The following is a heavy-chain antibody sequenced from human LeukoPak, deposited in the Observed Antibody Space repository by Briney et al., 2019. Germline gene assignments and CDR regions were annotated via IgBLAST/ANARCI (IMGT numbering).Heavy chain of an antibody. CDR2: TYYRSKWYN. CDR1: GDSVSSNSAA. D-gene: IGHD2-2*02. CDR3: ARQDIVVVPAAILGNAFDI. V-gene: IGHV6-1*01. Sequence: QTLSLTCAISGDSVSSNSAAWNWIRQSPSRGLEWLGRTYYRSKWYNDYAVSAKSRITINPDTSKNQFSLQLNSVTPEDTAVYDCARQDIVVVPAAILGNAFDIWGQGTMVTVSS. J-gene: IGHJ3*02.